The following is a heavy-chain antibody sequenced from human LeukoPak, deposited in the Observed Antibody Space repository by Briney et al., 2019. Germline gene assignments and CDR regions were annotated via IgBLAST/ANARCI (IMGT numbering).Heavy chain of an antibody. Sequence: LGGSLRLSCAASGFTFSSYGMYWVCQAPGKGLEWVSYISFSGSNVHYADSVKGRFTISRDNSKSTLFLQMNSLRPEDTAVYYCAKPTTGSPTAAGLDYWGQGTLVTVSS. CDR1: GFTFSSYG. CDR2: ISFSGSNV. D-gene: IGHD1-1*01. J-gene: IGHJ4*02. V-gene: IGHV3-30*02. CDR3: AKPTTGSPTAAGLDY.